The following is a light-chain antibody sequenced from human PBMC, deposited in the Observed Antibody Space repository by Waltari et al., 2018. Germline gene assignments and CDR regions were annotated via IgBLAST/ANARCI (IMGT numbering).Light chain of an antibody. CDR1: NRDVGSYDY. Sequence: QSALTQPASVSGSPGQSITISCTGTNRDVGSYDYVSWYQQSPGKAPKLLIYEVNNRPSGVSSRFSGSKSGNTASLTISGLQADDEADYYCSSYRSTSTLYVFGTGTKVTVL. J-gene: IGLJ1*01. CDR3: SSYRSTSTLYV. CDR2: EVN. V-gene: IGLV2-14*01.